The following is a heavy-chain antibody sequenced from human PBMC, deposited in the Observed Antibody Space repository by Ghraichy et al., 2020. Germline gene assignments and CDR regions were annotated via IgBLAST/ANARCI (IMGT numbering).Heavy chain of an antibody. Sequence: SETLSLTCTVSGGSVSSGSYYWSWIRQPPGKGLEWIGYIYYSGSTNYNPSLKSRVTISVDTSKNQFSLKLSSVTAADTAVYYCARDKGSGDFWSGYLFDYWGQGTLVTVSS. CDR1: GGSVSSGSYY. CDR2: IYYSGST. V-gene: IGHV4-61*01. CDR3: ARDKGSGDFWSGYLFDY. J-gene: IGHJ4*02. D-gene: IGHD3-3*01.